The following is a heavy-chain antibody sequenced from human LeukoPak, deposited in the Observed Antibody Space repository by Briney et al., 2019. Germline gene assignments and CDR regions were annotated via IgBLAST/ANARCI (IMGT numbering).Heavy chain of an antibody. D-gene: IGHD5-24*01. J-gene: IGHJ4*02. Sequence: GGSLRLSCAASCLTFSSYGMHWVRQAPGKGLEWVAVIWYDGSNKYYADSVKGRFTISRDNSKNTLYLQMNSLRAEDTAVYYCASAFGGRQFYYFDYWGQGTLVTVSS. CDR1: CLTFSSYG. CDR3: ASAFGGRQFYYFDY. V-gene: IGHV3-33*01. CDR2: IWYDGSNK.